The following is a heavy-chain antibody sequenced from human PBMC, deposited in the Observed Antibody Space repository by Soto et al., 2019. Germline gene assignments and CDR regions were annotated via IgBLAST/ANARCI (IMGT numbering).Heavy chain of an antibody. D-gene: IGHD3-10*01. V-gene: IGHV1-3*01. CDR3: ARRNVYGSGSYSFDY. Sequence: GASVKVSCKASGYTFTSYAMHWVRQAPGQRLEWMGWINAAIGNTKYSQKFQGSVTITRDTSANTAYMELSSLRSEDTAVYYCARRNVYGSGSYSFDYWGQGTLVTVSS. CDR2: INAAIGNT. CDR1: GYTFTSYA. J-gene: IGHJ4*02.